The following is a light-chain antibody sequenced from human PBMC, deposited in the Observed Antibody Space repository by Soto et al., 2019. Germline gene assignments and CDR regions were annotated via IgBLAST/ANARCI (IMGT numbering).Light chain of an antibody. CDR1: QSISSW. V-gene: IGKV1-5*01. CDR2: DAS. J-gene: IGKJ1*01. CDR3: QQYNSYWT. Sequence: DIQMTQSPSTLSASVGDRVTITCRASQSISSWLAWYQQKPGKAPKLLIYDASSLESGVPSRFSGSGSGTEFTLTISSLQPDDFATYYCQQYNSYWTFGQATKV.